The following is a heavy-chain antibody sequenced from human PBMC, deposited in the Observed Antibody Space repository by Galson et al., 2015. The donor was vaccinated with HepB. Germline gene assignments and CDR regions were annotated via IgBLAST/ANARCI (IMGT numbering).Heavy chain of an antibody. CDR1: GFTFSSAC. J-gene: IGHJ4*02. CDR3: TTGAYYYGSGNYYSYYFDY. CDR2: IKTTTDGGTT. D-gene: IGHD3-10*01. V-gene: IGHV3-15*01. Sequence: SLRLSCAASGFTFSSACMSWVRQAPGKGLEWVGRIKTTTDGGTTDYAAPVKGRFTITRDDSKNTLYLQMNSLKTEDTAVYYCTTGAYYYGSGNYYSYYFDYWGQGTLVTVSS.